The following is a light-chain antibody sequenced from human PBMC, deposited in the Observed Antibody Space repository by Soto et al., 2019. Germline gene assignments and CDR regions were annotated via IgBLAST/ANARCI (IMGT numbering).Light chain of an antibody. Sequence: QSALTQPASVSGSPGQSITISCTGTSSGVGSYNLVSWYQQHPGKAPKLMIYEVSKRPSGVSNRFSGSKSGNTASLTISGLQAEGEADYYCCSYAGSSTYVFGTGDQGHRP. CDR3: CSYAGSSTYV. V-gene: IGLV2-23*02. J-gene: IGLJ1*01. CDR1: SSGVGSYNL. CDR2: EVS.